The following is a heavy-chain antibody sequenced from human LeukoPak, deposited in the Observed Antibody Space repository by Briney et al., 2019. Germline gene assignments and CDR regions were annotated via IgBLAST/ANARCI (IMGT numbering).Heavy chain of an antibody. CDR1: GFTVSSNY. CDR3: ATLRWFEAIDY. J-gene: IGHJ4*02. CDR2: IYSGGST. D-gene: IGHD3-10*01. Sequence: TGGSLRLSCAASGFTVSSNYMSWVRQAPGKGLEWVSVIYSGGSTYYADSVKGRFTISRDNSKNSLYLQMNSLRAEDTAVYYCATLRWFEAIDYWGQGTLVTVSS. V-gene: IGHV3-66*01.